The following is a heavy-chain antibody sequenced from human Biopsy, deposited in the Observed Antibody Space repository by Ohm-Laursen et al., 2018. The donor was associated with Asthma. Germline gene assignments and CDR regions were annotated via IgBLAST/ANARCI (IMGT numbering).Heavy chain of an antibody. CDR3: ARHWNWGSFFDY. CDR1: GGSMSSSSYS. V-gene: IGHV4-39*01. D-gene: IGHD7-27*01. J-gene: IGHJ4*02. CDR2: ISYTGNT. Sequence: SETLSLTCTVSGGSMSSSSYSWGWIRQPPGKGLEWIGSISYTGNTDIPSLRSRVTLSVETSTNIFSLKLTSATAADTAVFYCARHWNWGSFFDYWGQGMLVTVSS.